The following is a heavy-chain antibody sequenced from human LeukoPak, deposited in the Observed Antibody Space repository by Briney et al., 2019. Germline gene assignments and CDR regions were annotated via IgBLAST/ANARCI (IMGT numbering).Heavy chain of an antibody. CDR3: TADTNDYGDSYFDY. CDR1: GFTFSRSW. J-gene: IGHJ4*02. CDR2: IKSKTDGGTT. V-gene: IGHV3-15*01. Sequence: PGGSLRLSCAASGFTFSRSWMSWVRQAPGKGLEWVGRIKSKTDGGTTDYAAPVKGRFTISRDDSKNTLYLQMNSLKTEDTAVYYCTADTNDYGDSYFDYWGQGTLVTVSS. D-gene: IGHD4-17*01.